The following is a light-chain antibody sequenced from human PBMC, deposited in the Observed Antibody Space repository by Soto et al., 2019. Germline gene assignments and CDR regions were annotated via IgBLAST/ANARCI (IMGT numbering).Light chain of an antibody. V-gene: IGKV1-5*01. Sequence: DIQMTQSPSTLSASLVDIVTITFLASQSISSWLAWYQQKPGKAPKLLIYDASSLESGVPSRFSGSGSGTEFTLTISSLQPEDYAVYYCQHYNNWPTWTFGQGTKVDIK. CDR3: QHYNNWPTWT. CDR2: DAS. J-gene: IGKJ1*01. CDR1: QSISSW.